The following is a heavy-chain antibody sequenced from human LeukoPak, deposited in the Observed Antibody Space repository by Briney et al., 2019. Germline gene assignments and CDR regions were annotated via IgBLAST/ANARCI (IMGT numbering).Heavy chain of an antibody. Sequence: SETLSLTCTVSGYSISSGYYWGWIRQPPGKGLEWIGSIYHSGSTYYNPSLKSRVTISVDTSKNQFSLKLSSVTAADTAVYYCARDLSRALDALYYFDYWGQGTLVTVSS. J-gene: IGHJ4*02. D-gene: IGHD2-2*01. V-gene: IGHV4-38-2*02. CDR2: IYHSGST. CDR1: GYSISSGYY. CDR3: ARDLSRALDALYYFDY.